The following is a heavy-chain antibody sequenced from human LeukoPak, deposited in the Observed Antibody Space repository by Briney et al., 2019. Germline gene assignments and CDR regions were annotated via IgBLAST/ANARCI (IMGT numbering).Heavy chain of an antibody. Sequence: KASETLSLTCTVSGGSISSGGYYWSWIRQHPGKGLEWIGYIYYSGSTYYNPSLKSRVTISVDTSKNQFSLKLGSVTAADTAVYYCATRALTGYRHTLGTIDYWGQGTLVTVSS. CDR1: GGSISSGGYY. J-gene: IGHJ4*02. V-gene: IGHV4-31*03. CDR2: IYYSGST. D-gene: IGHD3-9*01. CDR3: ATRALTGYRHTLGTIDY.